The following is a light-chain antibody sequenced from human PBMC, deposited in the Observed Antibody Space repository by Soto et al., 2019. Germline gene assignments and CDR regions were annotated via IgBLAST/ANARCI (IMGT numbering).Light chain of an antibody. V-gene: IGLV2-8*01. Sequence: QSVLTQPPSASGSPGQSVTISCTGTSSDVGGYNFVSWYQHHPGKAPKLMIYEVFKRPSGVPDRFSGSKSGNTASLTVSGLQAEDEADYYCSSYAGTNSWVFGGGTKLTVL. CDR1: SSDVGGYNF. J-gene: IGLJ3*02. CDR2: EVF. CDR3: SSYAGTNSWV.